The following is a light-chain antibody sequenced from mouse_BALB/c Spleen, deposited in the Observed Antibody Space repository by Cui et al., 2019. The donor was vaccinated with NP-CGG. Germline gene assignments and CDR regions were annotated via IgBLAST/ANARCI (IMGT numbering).Light chain of an antibody. CDR2: GTN. Sequence: ADVTKESALTASPGETVKLTCRSSTGAVTTSNYANWVQEKPDHLFTGLIGGTNNRAPGVPARFSGSLIGDKAALTITGAQTEDEAIYFCALWYSNHWVFGGGTKLTVL. CDR1: TGAVTTSNY. V-gene: IGLV1*01. J-gene: IGLJ1*01. CDR3: ALWYSNHWV.